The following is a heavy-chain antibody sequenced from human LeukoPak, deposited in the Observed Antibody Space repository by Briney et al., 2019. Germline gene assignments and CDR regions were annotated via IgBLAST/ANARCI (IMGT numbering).Heavy chain of an antibody. V-gene: IGHV3-21*01. J-gene: IGHJ5*02. CDR1: GFTFSSYG. CDR3: ARDRQPLGLRSWFDP. CDR2: ISSSSSYI. Sequence: GGSLRLSCAASGFTFSSYGMSWVRQAPGKGLEWVSSISSSSSYIYYADSVKGRFTISRDNAKNSLYLQMNSLRAEDTAVYYCARDRQPLGLRSWFDPWGQGTLVTVSS. D-gene: IGHD1-14*01.